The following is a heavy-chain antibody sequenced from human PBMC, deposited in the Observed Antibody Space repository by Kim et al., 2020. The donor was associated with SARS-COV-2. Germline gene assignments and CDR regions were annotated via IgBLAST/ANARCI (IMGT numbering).Heavy chain of an antibody. V-gene: IGHV3-33*05. J-gene: IGHJ6*02. D-gene: IGHD5-12*01. CDR2: ISYDGSNK. CDR1: GFTFSSYG. CDR3: ARDIVATITPLYYYGMDV. Sequence: GGSLRLSCAASGFTFSSYGMNWVRQAPGKGLEWVAVISYDGSNKYYADSVKGRFTISRDNSKNTLYLQMNSLRAEDTAVYYCARDIVATITPLYYYGMDVWGQGTTVTVSS.